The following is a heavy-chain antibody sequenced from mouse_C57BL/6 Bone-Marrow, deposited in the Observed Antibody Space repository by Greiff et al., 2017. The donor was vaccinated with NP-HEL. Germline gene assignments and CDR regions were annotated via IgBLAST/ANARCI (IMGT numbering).Heavy chain of an antibody. CDR1: GYTFTNYW. Sequence: QVHVKQSGAELVRPGTSVKMSCKASGYTFTNYWIGWAKQRPGHGLEWIGDIYPGGGYTNYNEKFKGKATLTADKSSSTAYMQFSSLTSEDSAIYYCARKLSLGDFDYWGQGTTLTVSS. CDR2: IYPGGGYT. J-gene: IGHJ2*01. V-gene: IGHV1-63*01. CDR3: ARKLSLGDFDY. D-gene: IGHD4-1*01.